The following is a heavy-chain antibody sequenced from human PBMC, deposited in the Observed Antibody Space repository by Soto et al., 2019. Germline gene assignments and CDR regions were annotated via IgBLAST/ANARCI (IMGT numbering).Heavy chain of an antibody. CDR2: ISGSSSYI. J-gene: IGHJ4*02. CDR3: SSSPVDY. Sequence: EVQLVESGGGLVKPGGSLRLSCAASGFTFSTYSMNWVRQAPGKGLEWVSSISGSSSYIYYADSVKGRFTISRDNAKNSLYLQMNGLRAEDTAVFFCSSSPVDYGGQGTLVTVTS. V-gene: IGHV3-21*01. CDR1: GFTFSTYS.